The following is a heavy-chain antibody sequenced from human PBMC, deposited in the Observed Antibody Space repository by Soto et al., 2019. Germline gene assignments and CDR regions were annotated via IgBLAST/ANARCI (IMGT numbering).Heavy chain of an antibody. V-gene: IGHV4-31*03. CDR1: GGSISSGGYY. J-gene: IGHJ3*02. Sequence: QVQLQESGPGLVKPSQTLSLTCTVSGGSISSGGYYGSWIRQHPGKGLEWIGYIYYSGSTYYNPSLKSRVTISVDTSKNQFSLKLSSVTAADTAVYYCARDGDIEYSSSYAFDIWGQGTMVTVSS. CDR3: ARDGDIEYSSSYAFDI. D-gene: IGHD6-6*01. CDR2: IYYSGST.